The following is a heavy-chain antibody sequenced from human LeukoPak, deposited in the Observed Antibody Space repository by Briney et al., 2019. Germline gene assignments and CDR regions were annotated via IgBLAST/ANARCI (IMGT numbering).Heavy chain of an antibody. CDR1: GFTFSSYA. D-gene: IGHD6-13*01. CDR3: ARDALDSSSWYGVSYYYYYMDV. Sequence: GGSLRLSCAASGFTFSSYAMSWVRQAPGKGLEWVSVISRNGDSTYYTDSVKGRFTISRDNSKNTLYLQMNSLRAEDTAVYYCARDALDSSSWYGVSYYYYYMDVWGKGTTVTISS. J-gene: IGHJ6*03. CDR2: ISRNGDST. V-gene: IGHV3-23*01.